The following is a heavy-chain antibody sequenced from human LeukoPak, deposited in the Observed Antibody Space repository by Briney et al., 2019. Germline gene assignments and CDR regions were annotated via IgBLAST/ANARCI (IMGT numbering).Heavy chain of an antibody. Sequence: GGSLRLSCAASGFTFSSYSMNWVRQAPGRGLEWVSSISSSSSYIYYADSVKGRFTISRDNAKNSLYLQMNSLRAEDTAVYYCARDRGVSYSAAGKKQPDYWGQGTLVTVSS. D-gene: IGHD6-13*01. J-gene: IGHJ4*02. V-gene: IGHV3-21*01. CDR2: ISSSSSYI. CDR1: GFTFSSYS. CDR3: ARDRGVSYSAAGKKQPDY.